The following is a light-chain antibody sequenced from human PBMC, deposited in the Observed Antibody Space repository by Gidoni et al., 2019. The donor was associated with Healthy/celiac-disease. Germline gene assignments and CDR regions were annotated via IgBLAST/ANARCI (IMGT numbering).Light chain of an antibody. Sequence: QSALTQPASVSGSPGQSITISCTGTSSDVGGYNYVSWYQQHPDKAPKLMIYDVSSRPSGVSNRFSGSKSGNTASLTISGLQAEDEADYYCSSYTSSSTLVFGGGTKLTV. J-gene: IGLJ2*01. V-gene: IGLV2-14*03. CDR3: SSYTSSSTLV. CDR2: DVS. CDR1: SSDVGGYNY.